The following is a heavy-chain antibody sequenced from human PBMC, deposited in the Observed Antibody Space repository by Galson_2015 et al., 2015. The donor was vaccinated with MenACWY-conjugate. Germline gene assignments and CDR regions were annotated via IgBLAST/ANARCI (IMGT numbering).Heavy chain of an antibody. CDR1: GFTVSNNY. CDR3: ARVVVVAGTHDYFDY. V-gene: IGHV3-66*01. Sequence: SLRLSCAASGFTVSNNYMSWVRQAPGRGLEWISLIYSGGSTYYADSVKGRFTISRDNSKNTLYLQMNSLRAEDTAVYYCARVVVVAGTHDYFDYWGQGTLVTVSS. CDR2: IYSGGST. D-gene: IGHD6-19*01. J-gene: IGHJ4*02.